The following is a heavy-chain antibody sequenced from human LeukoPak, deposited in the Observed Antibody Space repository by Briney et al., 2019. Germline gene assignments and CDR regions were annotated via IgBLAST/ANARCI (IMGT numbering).Heavy chain of an antibody. V-gene: IGHV3-74*01. CDR1: FTFXSYW. Sequence: FTFXSYWXXXVRXAPXKGLVWVSRINSDGSSTSYADSVKGRFTISRDNAKNTLYLQMNSLRAEGTAVYYCARAFPPDYWGQGTLVTVSS. CDR3: ARAFPPDY. J-gene: IGHJ4*02. CDR2: INSDGSST. D-gene: IGHD2/OR15-2a*01.